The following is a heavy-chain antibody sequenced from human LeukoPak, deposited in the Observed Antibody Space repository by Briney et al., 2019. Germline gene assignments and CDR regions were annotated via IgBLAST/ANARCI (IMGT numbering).Heavy chain of an antibody. V-gene: IGHV1-69*06. CDR3: ARGFSGSYDWYFDL. CDR1: GGTFSSYA. D-gene: IGHD1-26*01. J-gene: IGHJ2*01. Sequence: GSSVRVSCKASGGTFSSYAISWVRQAPGQGLEWMGGIIPIFDTANYAQKFQGRVTITADKSTSTAYMELSSLRSEDTAVYYCARGFSGSYDWYFDLWGRGTLVTVSS. CDR2: IIPIFDTA.